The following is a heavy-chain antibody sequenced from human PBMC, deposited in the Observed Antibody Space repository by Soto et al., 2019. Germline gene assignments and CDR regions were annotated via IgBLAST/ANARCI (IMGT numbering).Heavy chain of an antibody. D-gene: IGHD6-6*01. Sequence: SXTLSLTCAVYGGSFSGYYCSWIGQPPGKGLEWIGEINHSGSTNYNPSLKSRVTISVDTSKNQFSLKLSSVTAADTAVYYCARGTQASRSSSALDWFDPWGQGTLVTVSS. CDR3: ARGTQASRSSSALDWFDP. CDR2: INHSGST. CDR1: GGSFSGYY. V-gene: IGHV4-34*01. J-gene: IGHJ5*02.